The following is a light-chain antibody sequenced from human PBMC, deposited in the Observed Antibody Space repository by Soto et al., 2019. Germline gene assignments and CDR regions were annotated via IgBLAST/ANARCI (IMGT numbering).Light chain of an antibody. J-gene: IGKJ2*01. CDR2: RAS. CDR1: QRVSTN. Sequence: IVMTQSPATLPVSPGERATLSCRATQRVSTNLAWYQQKPGQAPRLLIYRASTRATGVPARFSGSGSGTEFTLTISSLQSEDVSVYFCQHYNFWPHTFGQGTKLEIK. V-gene: IGKV3-15*01. CDR3: QHYNFWPHT.